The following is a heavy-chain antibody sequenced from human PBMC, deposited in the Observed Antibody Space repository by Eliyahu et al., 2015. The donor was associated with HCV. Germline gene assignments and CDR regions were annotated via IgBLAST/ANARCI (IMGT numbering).Heavy chain of an antibody. CDR3: ARDYREGSFHRRLDY. J-gene: IGHJ4*02. CDR2: ILPPFGTA. D-gene: IGHD3-10*01. Sequence: QVQLVQSGAEVKKPGSSVKVSCKASGGTFSXYTINWVRQAPGQGLEWMGGILPPFGTAHYAKRFQNRVAFTADESTSTAYMELSSLRFEDTAVYYCARDYREGSFHRRLDYWGQGTLVTVSS. V-gene: IGHV1-69*01. CDR1: GGTFSXYT.